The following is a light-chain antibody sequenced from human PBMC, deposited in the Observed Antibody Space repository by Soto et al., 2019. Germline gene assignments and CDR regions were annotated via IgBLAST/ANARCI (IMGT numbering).Light chain of an antibody. CDR1: QSVSSH. CDR2: DAS. J-gene: IGKJ4*01. CDR3: QQRSNWAFT. V-gene: IGKV3-11*01. Sequence: EIVLTQSPATLSLSPGERATLSCRASQSVSSHLAWYQQKPGQAPRLLIYDASNRATGIPARFSGSGSGTDFTLTISSLEPEDFAVYYCQQRSNWAFTFGGGTKVESK.